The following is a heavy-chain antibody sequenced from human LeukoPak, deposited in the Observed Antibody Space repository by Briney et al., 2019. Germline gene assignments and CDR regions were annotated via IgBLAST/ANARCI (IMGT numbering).Heavy chain of an antibody. D-gene: IGHD1-26*01. V-gene: IGHV4-59*12. CDR1: GGSISSYF. CDR2: IYDSGST. Sequence: SETLSLTCTVSGGSISSYFWGWIRQPPGKGLEWIGYIYDSGSTNYNPSLKSRVTISVDTSKNQFSLKLSSVTAADTAVYYCAKGNKDSGSYYFDYWGQGTLVTVSS. CDR3: AKGNKDSGSYYFDY. J-gene: IGHJ4*02.